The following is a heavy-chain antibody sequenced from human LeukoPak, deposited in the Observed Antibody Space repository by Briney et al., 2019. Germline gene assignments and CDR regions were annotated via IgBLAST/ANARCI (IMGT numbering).Heavy chain of an antibody. CDR2: IYYTGST. D-gene: IGHD6-19*01. Sequence: SETLSLTCTVPGGSLRRSYWSWIWQPPGKGLEWIGYIYYTGSTNYNPSLKSPVTISVDTSRNQFSLKLSSVTAADTAVYYCARRVAVAGPLDYWGQGTLVPVSS. J-gene: IGHJ4*02. CDR1: GGSLRRSY. CDR3: ARRVAVAGPLDY. V-gene: IGHV4-59*08.